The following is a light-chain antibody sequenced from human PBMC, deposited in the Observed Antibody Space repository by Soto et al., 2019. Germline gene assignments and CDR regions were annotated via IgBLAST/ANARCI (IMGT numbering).Light chain of an antibody. CDR2: WAS. CDR3: QQYYSTPRT. J-gene: IGKJ4*01. CDR1: QSVLYSSNNKNY. V-gene: IGKV4-1*01. Sequence: DIVMTQSPDSLAVSLGERATINCKSSQSVLYSSNNKNYLAWYQQKPGQPPKLLIYWASTRESGVPDRFSGSGSGTDFTLTICSLQAEDVAVYYCQQYYSTPRTFGGGTKVDIK.